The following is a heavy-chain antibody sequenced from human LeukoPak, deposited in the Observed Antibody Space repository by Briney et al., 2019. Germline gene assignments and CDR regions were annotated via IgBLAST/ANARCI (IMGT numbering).Heavy chain of an antibody. CDR2: IYHSGST. CDR1: GGSISTSNYY. D-gene: IGHD6-19*01. CDR3: ARLVYLAVAEVDY. J-gene: IGHJ4*02. Sequence: SSETLSLTCTVSGGSISTSNYYWGWIRQPPGKGLEWIGSIYHSGSTYYNPSLKSRVTISVDTSKNQFSLKLSSVTAADTAVYYCARLVYLAVAEVDYWGQGTLVTVSS. V-gene: IGHV4-39*07.